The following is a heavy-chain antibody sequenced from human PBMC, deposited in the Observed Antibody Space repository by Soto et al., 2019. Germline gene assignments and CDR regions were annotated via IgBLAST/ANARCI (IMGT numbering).Heavy chain of an antibody. CDR1: GFTVSDYY. Sequence: QVLLVESGGGLVKPGGSLRLSCAASGFTVSDYYMSWIRQAPGKGLEWVSYITRSSTYTNYADSVKGRFTISRDNAKNSLYLQMNSLRAEDTAVYYCARPQGGGYDLNYWGQGTLVTVSS. J-gene: IGHJ4*02. CDR2: ITRSSTYT. CDR3: ARPQGGGYDLNY. D-gene: IGHD5-12*01. V-gene: IGHV3-11*05.